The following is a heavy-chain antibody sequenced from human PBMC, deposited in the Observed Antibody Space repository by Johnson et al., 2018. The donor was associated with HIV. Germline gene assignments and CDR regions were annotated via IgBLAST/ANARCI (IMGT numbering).Heavy chain of an antibody. V-gene: IGHV3-30-3*01. CDR3: ARVAALYDAFDI. CDR2: MSSDGFNK. J-gene: IGHJ3*02. CDR1: GFTFSNYA. Sequence: VQLVESGGGVVQPGRSLRLSCAASGFTFSNYAVHWVRQAPGKGLEWVAVMSSDGFNKYYADSVKGRFTVSRDNSKNTLYLLMNSLRPEDTAVYYCARVAALYDAFDIWGQGTMVTVSS. D-gene: IGHD2-15*01.